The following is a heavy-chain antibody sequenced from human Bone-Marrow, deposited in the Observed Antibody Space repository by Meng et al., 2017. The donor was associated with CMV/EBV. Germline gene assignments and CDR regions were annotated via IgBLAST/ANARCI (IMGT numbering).Heavy chain of an antibody. J-gene: IGHJ3*02. V-gene: IGHV4-30-4*08. CDR1: GGSISSGDYY. Sequence: LRLSCTVSGGSISSGDYYWSWIRQPPGKGLEWIGYIYYSGSTYYNPSLKSRVTISVDTSKNQFSLKLSSVTAADTAVYYCARHKSGSSSSRWDDAFDIWGQGTMVTVSS. CDR3: ARHKSGSSSSRWDDAFDI. D-gene: IGHD6-6*01. CDR2: IYYSGST.